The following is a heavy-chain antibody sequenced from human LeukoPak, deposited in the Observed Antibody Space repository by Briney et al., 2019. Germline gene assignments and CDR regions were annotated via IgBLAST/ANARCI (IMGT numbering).Heavy chain of an antibody. CDR1: GFTFDDYA. D-gene: IGHD3-16*01. J-gene: IGHJ3*02. Sequence: AGGSLRLSCAASGFTFDDYAMHWVRQAPGKGLEWVSLISWDGGSTYYADSVKGRFTISRDNSKNSLYLQMNSLRAEDTALYYCAKGNIYDYVWGSPPFDIWGQGTMVTVSS. CDR2: ISWDGGST. CDR3: AKGNIYDYVWGSPPFDI. V-gene: IGHV3-43D*03.